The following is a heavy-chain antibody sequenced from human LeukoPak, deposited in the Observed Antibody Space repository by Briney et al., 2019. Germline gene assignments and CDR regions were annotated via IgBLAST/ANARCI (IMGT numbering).Heavy chain of an antibody. CDR1: GFSFSTQE. D-gene: IGHD5-12*01. CDR3: ARGSYTGFDLYFDY. CDR2: ISSNSRTI. Sequence: PGGSLRLSCATSGFSFSTQEMTWVRQAPGKGLEWVSYISSNSRTIYYADSVKGRFTISRDNTRNSVFLQLNSLRVGDTGFYYCARGSYTGFDLYFDYWGQGTLVTVSS. J-gene: IGHJ4*02. V-gene: IGHV3-48*03.